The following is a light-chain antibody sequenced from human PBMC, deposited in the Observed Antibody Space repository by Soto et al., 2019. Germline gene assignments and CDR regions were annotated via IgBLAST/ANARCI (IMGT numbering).Light chain of an antibody. Sequence: DIQMTQSPPSLSASVGDRVTITCRASQGISTYLIWYQQRHGEAPKLLIYAASYLVSGVPSRFSGSGSGTDFTLTISSLQPEDFATYYCQQSYKTPYTFGQGTKLETK. CDR3: QQSYKTPYT. V-gene: IGKV1-39*01. CDR1: QGISTY. CDR2: AAS. J-gene: IGKJ2*01.